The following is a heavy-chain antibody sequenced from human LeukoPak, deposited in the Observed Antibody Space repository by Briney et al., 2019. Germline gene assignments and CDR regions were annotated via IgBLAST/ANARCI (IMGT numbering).Heavy chain of an antibody. CDR2: IYHSGCT. Sequence: SETLSLTCTLSGGSISTYYWSWIRQPPGKGLEWIGYIYHSGCTNYNPPLKSRVTISVDTSKNQFSLKLSSVTAADTAVYYCARGGGYASPIGYWGQGALVTVSS. V-gene: IGHV4-59*01. D-gene: IGHD5-12*01. J-gene: IGHJ4*02. CDR1: GGSISTYY. CDR3: ARGGGYASPIGY.